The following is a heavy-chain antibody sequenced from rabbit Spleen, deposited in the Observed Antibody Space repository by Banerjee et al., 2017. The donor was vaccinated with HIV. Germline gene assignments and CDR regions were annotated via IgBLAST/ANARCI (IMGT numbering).Heavy chain of an antibody. CDR3: ASDVGYAGYAAVTGAFDL. CDR1: GFSFSNKAV. J-gene: IGHJ4*01. CDR2: INAVTGKA. D-gene: IGHD7-1*01. V-gene: IGHV1S45*01. Sequence: QEQLVESGGGLVKPEGSLKLSCTASGFSFSNKAVMCWVRQAPGKGLEWIACINAVTGKAVYASWAKGRFTFSKTSSTTVTLQMTSLTASDTASYFCASDVGYAGYAAVTGAFDLWGQGTLVTVS.